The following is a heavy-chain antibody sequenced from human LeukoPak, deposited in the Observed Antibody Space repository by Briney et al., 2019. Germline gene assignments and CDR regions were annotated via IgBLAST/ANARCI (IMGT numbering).Heavy chain of an antibody. D-gene: IGHD3-22*01. CDR3: AKDSQVFGY. Sequence: PGGSLRLSCAASGFTFSNYAMFWVRQTPSKGLEWVSSIRGGSIYTVYADSVKGRFTISRDDSKNTVFLQMNSLRAEDTAVYYCAKDSQVFGYWGQGTMVSVSS. CDR2: IRGGSIYT. J-gene: IGHJ3*01. CDR1: GFTFSNYA. V-gene: IGHV3-23*01.